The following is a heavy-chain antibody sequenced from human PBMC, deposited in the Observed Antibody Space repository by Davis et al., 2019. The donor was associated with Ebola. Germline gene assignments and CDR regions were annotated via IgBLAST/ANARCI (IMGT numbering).Heavy chain of an antibody. Sequence: GESLKISCATSGLTFDDYAMHRFRQAPGKGLEWVAVVSHSEREKFYADSVKGRFTISRDNSENTLYLQMNSLTADDTAVYYCARAVFHEVLDYWGQGTPVTVSS. D-gene: IGHD3-3*01. CDR2: VSHSEREK. V-gene: IGHV3-30*04. CDR3: ARAVFHEVLDY. CDR1: GLTFDDYA. J-gene: IGHJ4*02.